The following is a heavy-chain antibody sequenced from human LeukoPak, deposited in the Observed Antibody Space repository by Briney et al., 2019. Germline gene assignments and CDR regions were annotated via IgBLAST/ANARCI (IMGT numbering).Heavy chain of an antibody. CDR1: GFTFSSYA. Sequence: PGRSLRLSCAASGFTFSSYAMHWVRQAPGKGLEWVAVISYDGSNKYYADSVKGRFTISRDNSKNTLYLQMNSLRAEDTAVYYCARGGWELLREFDYWGQGTLVTVSS. D-gene: IGHD1-26*01. CDR3: ARGGWELLREFDY. V-gene: IGHV3-30-3*01. J-gene: IGHJ4*02. CDR2: ISYDGSNK.